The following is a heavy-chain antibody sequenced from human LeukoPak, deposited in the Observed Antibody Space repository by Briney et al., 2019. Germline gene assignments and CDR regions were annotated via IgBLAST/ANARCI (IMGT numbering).Heavy chain of an antibody. J-gene: IGHJ4*02. CDR2: ISSAGTMT. Sequence: GGSLRLSCAASGFTLSSYEMNWVHQAPGKGLEWVSYISSAGTMTYYADSVKGRFTISRDNAKNSLYLHMSSLRVEDTAVYYCARDRTMIVDYWGQGTLVTVSS. CDR3: ARDRTMIVDY. CDR1: GFTLSSYE. V-gene: IGHV3-48*03. D-gene: IGHD3-22*01.